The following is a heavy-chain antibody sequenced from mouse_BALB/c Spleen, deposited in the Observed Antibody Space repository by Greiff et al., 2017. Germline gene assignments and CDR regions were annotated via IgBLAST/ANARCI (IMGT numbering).Heavy chain of an antibody. V-gene: IGHV5-12-2*01. D-gene: IGHD2-4*01. J-gene: IGHJ3*01. Sequence: EVMLVESGGGLVQPGGSLKLSCAASGFTFSSYTMSWVRQTPEKRLEWVAYISNGGGSTYYPDTVKGRFTISRDNAKNTLYLQMSSLKSEDTAMYYCARHRGYDYDWFAYWGQGTLVTVSA. CDR2: ISNGGGST. CDR3: ARHRGYDYDWFAY. CDR1: GFTFSSYT.